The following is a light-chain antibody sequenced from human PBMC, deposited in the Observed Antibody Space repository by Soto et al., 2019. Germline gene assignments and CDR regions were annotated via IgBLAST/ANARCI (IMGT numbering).Light chain of an antibody. CDR1: QILSRH. J-gene: IGKJ3*01. V-gene: IGKV3-11*01. CDR2: DAS. Sequence: ESVLTQSPATLSLSPGERATLSCRASQILSRHLAWYQQQPGQAPRLLMYDASNRANGVPARFSGSGSGTDFTLTSSSLVPEDVTVYCGQQSSLFGPGTRVDMK. CDR3: QQSSL.